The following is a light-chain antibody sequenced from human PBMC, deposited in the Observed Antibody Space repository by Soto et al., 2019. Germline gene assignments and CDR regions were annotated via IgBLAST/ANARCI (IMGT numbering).Light chain of an antibody. CDR1: SSNIGAGYG. V-gene: IGLV1-40*01. J-gene: IGLJ3*02. Sequence: QSVLTQPPSVSGAPGQRVTISCTGSSSNIGAGYGVHWYQQLPGTAPKLLIYGNSNRTSGVPDRFSGSKSGTSASLAITGLRAEDEADYYCPSYDSSLSGWVFGGGTKLTVL. CDR2: GNS. CDR3: PSYDSSLSGWV.